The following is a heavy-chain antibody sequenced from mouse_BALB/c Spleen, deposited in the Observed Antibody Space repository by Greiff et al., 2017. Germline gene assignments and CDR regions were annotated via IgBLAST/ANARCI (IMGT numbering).Heavy chain of an antibody. V-gene: IGHV14-1*02. CDR3: ASANRYAIDY. CDR2: IDPENGNT. J-gene: IGHJ4*01. Sequence: VQLQQSGAELVRPGALVKLSCKASGFNIKDYYMHWVKQRPEQGLEWIGWIDPENGNTIYDPKFQGKASITADTSSNTAYLQLSSLTSEDTAVYYCASANRYAIDYWGQGTSVTVSA. CDR1: GFNIKDYY. D-gene: IGHD3-3*01.